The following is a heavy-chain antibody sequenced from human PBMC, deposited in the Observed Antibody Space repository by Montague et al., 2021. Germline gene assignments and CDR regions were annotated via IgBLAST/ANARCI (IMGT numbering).Heavy chain of an antibody. Sequence: SLRLSCAASGFTFSNYGMSWVRQAPGKGLEWVSSITGSGATTYYADSEKGRFTISRDNTENTLYLQKNNLRAEDTALYYCARGGGVSNGIGQIDPWGQGTLVTVSS. CDR1: GFTFSNYG. CDR3: ARGGGVSNGIGQIDP. V-gene: IGHV3-23*01. J-gene: IGHJ5*02. D-gene: IGHD3-22*01. CDR2: ITGSGATT.